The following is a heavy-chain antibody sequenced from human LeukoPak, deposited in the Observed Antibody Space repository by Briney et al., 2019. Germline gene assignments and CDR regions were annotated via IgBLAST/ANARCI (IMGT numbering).Heavy chain of an antibody. V-gene: IGHV2-70*01. D-gene: IGHD3-22*01. CDR3: ARTVGGRGSGYDY. CDR2: IDWDGDK. Sequence: TLSLTCAVYGGSFSGYYWTWIRQPPGKALEWLALIDWDGDKYYSTSLKTRLTISKDTSKNQVVLTMTNMDPVDTATYYCARTVGGRGSGYDYWGQGALVTVSS. CDR1: GGSFSGYY. J-gene: IGHJ4*02.